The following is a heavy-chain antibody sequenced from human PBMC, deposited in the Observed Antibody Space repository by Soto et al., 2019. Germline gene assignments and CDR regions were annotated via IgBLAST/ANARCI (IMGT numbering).Heavy chain of an antibody. D-gene: IGHD6-6*01. Sequence: QVQLVQSGGEVKKPGASVRVSCKASGYTFNSYGISWVRQAPGQGLEWMGWLNTYNGNTNYAQKFQGRVSMTTDTSTSTAYLELRSLGSDDTDVYYCARYILYSTSGDRRVDPWGQGTLVTVSS. V-gene: IGHV1-18*01. CDR1: GYTFNSYG. J-gene: IGHJ5*02. CDR3: ARYILYSTSGDRRVDP. CDR2: LNTYNGNT.